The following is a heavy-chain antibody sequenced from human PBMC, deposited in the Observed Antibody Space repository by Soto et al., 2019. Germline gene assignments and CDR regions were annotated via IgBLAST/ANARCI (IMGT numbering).Heavy chain of an antibody. CDR2: VNHSGST. CDR1: GGSFSGYY. D-gene: IGHD3-3*01. J-gene: IGHJ4*02. V-gene: IGHV4-34*01. Sequence: QVQLQQWGAGLLKPSETLSLTCAVYGGSFSGYYWSWIRQPPGKGLEWIGEVNHSGSTNYNPSLKSRVTISVDTSKNQFSLKLSSVTAADTAVYYCASRHVLRFFEWPNFDYWGQGTLVTVSS. CDR3: ASRHVLRFFEWPNFDY.